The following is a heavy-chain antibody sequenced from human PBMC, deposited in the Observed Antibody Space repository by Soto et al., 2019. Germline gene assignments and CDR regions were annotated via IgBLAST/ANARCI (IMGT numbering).Heavy chain of an antibody. V-gene: IGHV4-61*01. J-gene: IGHJ6*02. CDR2: IYYSGST. CDR3: ARCYDFWSGYYPPYYYYYGMDV. CDR1: GGSVSSGSYY. Sequence: SETLSLTCTVSGGSVSSGSYYWSWIRQPPGKGLEWIGYIYYSGSTNYNPSLKSRVTISVDTSKNQFSLKLSSVTAADTAVYYCARCYDFWSGYYPPYYYYYGMDVWGQGTKVTVSS. D-gene: IGHD3-3*01.